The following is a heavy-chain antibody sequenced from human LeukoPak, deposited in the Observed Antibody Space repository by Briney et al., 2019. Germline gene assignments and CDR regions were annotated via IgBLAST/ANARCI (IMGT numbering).Heavy chain of an antibody. Sequence: KPGGSLTLSCAASGFTFSRYSMNWVRQPPGKGLEWVSSISSSSSFIYYADSVKGRFTISRDNAKNSLYLQMNSLRAEDTAVYYCARDPPLGSCSTISCPHLDYWGQGTLVTVSS. J-gene: IGHJ4*02. CDR1: GFTFSRYS. CDR3: ARDPPLGSCSTISCPHLDY. D-gene: IGHD2-2*01. V-gene: IGHV3-21*01. CDR2: ISSSSSFI.